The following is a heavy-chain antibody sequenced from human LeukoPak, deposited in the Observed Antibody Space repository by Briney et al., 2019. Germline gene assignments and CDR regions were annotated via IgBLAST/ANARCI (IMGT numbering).Heavy chain of an antibody. CDR1: GFTFDDYA. V-gene: IGHV3-9*01. Sequence: GGSLRLSCAASGFTFDDYAMHWVRQAPGKGLEWVSGISWNSGSIGYADSVKGRFTISRDNAKNSLYLQMNSLRAEDTASYHCAKGDYIAAAGTDYWGQGTLVTVSS. CDR2: ISWNSGSI. J-gene: IGHJ4*02. CDR3: AKGDYIAAAGTDY. D-gene: IGHD6-13*01.